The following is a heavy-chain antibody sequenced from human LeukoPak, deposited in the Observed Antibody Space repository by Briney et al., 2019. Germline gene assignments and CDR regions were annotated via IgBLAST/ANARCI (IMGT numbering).Heavy chain of an antibody. V-gene: IGHV1-2*02. J-gene: IGHJ4*02. CDR2: IVPNSGGT. Sequence: ASVKVSCKNSGYTFTDYYIHWVRQAPGQGLEWMGWIVPNSGGTNDAQKFQGRVTMTRDTSISTAYMELSRLRYDDTAVYYCATLGATSFDYWGQGTLVTVSS. CDR3: ATLGATSFDY. CDR1: GYTFTDYY. D-gene: IGHD1-26*01.